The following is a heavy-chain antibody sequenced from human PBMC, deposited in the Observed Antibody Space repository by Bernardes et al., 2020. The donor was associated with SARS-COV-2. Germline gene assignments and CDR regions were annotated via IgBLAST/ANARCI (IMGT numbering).Heavy chain of an antibody. Sequence: SVKVSCKASGGIFSVFVISWVRQAPGQGLEWVAGNIPIYGTPKHAQKFQGRVTMTADESTSTAYMELSNLRSEDTAVYYCVTRFTDVTFGHFSYGMDVWGRGTTVIVSS. V-gene: IGHV1-69*13. J-gene: IGHJ6*02. D-gene: IGHD3-16*01. CDR3: VTRFTDVTFGHFSYGMDV. CDR2: NIPIYGTP. CDR1: GGIFSVFV.